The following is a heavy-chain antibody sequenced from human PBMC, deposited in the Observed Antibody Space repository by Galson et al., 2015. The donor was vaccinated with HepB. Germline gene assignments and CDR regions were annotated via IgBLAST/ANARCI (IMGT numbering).Heavy chain of an antibody. Sequence: SLRLSCAASGFTFSSYGMHWVRQAPGKGLEWVAVISYDGSNKYYADSVKGRFTISRDNSKNTLYLQMNSLRAEDTAVYYCAKDGPYSSGWYFDSAVFDYWGQGTLVTVSS. D-gene: IGHD6-19*01. V-gene: IGHV3-30*18. J-gene: IGHJ4*02. CDR3: AKDGPYSSGWYFDSAVFDY. CDR1: GFTFSSYG. CDR2: ISYDGSNK.